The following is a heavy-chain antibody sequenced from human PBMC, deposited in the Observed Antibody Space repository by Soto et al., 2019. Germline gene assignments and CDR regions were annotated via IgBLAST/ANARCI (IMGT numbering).Heavy chain of an antibody. J-gene: IGHJ6*02. Sequence: PGGSLRLSCAASGFTFSSYSMNWVRQAPGKGLEWVSYISSSSSTIYYADSVKGRFTISRDNAKNSLYLQMNSLRDEDTAVYYCARDPCHGSGSSPMGRYYGMDVWGQGTTVTVSS. V-gene: IGHV3-48*02. CDR1: GFTFSSYS. CDR3: ARDPCHGSGSSPMGRYYGMDV. CDR2: ISSSSSTI. D-gene: IGHD6-13*01.